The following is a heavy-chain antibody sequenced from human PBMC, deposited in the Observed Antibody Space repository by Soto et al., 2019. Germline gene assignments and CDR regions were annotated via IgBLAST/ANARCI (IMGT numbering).Heavy chain of an antibody. CDR1: GYTLTELS. CDR3: ATVLVGSGSYDY. Sequence: ASVKVSCKVSGYTLTELSMHWVRQAPGKGLEWMGGFDPEDGETIYAQKCQGRVTMTEDTSTVTAYMELSSLRSEDTAVYYCATVLVGSGSYDYWGQGTLVTVSS. V-gene: IGHV1-24*01. J-gene: IGHJ4*02. CDR2: FDPEDGET. D-gene: IGHD3-10*01.